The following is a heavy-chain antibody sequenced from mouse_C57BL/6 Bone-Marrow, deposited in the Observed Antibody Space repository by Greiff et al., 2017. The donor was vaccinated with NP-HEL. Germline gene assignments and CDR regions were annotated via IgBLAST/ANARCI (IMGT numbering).Heavy chain of an antibody. CDR3: ARRGDYDAWFAY. CDR2: ISNLAYSI. D-gene: IGHD2-4*01. Sequence: EVMLVESGGGLVQPGGSLKLSCAASGFTFSDYGMAWVRQAPRKGPEWVAFISNLAYSIYSADTVTGRFTISRENAKNTLYLEMSSLRSEDTAMYYCARRGDYDAWFAYWGQGTLVTVSA. V-gene: IGHV5-15*01. CDR1: GFTFSDYG. J-gene: IGHJ3*01.